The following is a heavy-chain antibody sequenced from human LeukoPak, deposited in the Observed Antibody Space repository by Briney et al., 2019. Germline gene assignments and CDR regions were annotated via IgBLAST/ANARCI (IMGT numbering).Heavy chain of an antibody. CDR2: ISSYANNK. J-gene: IGHJ4*02. CDR3: ARDLAESFDY. V-gene: IGHV3-30*02. D-gene: IGHD3-10*01. Sequence: GASLRLSCGASGFIFSSYAMHWVRQAPGKGLEWVAYISSYANNKHNADSVKGRFATTRDYAQNTLYLQMNSLTTDDTGVYYCARDLAESFDYWGQGTLVTVSS. CDR1: GFIFSSYA.